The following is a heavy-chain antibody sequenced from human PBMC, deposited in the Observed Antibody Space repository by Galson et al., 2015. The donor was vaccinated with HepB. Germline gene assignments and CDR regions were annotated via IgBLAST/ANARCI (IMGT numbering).Heavy chain of an antibody. V-gene: IGHV3-74*01. CDR3: ASSRNYAAGSRIDP. D-gene: IGHD3-10*01. J-gene: IGHJ5*02. CDR2: INNDGSGT. CDR1: GFTFSDFW. Sequence: SLRLSCAASGFTFSDFWRHWVRQTPGKGLVWVSRINNDGSGTSYADSVKGRFTISRDNAKNTLYLQMDSLRAEDTAVYYCASSRNYAAGSRIDPWGQGTLVTVSS.